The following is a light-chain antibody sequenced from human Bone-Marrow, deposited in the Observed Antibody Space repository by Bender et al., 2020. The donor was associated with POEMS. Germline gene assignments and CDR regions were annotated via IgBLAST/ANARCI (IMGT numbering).Light chain of an antibody. V-gene: IGLV1-44*01. CDR1: GSNIGGYP. CDR2: TNN. Sequence: QSVLTQPPSVSGTPGQRVTISCSGSGSNIGGYPVNWYQQLPGTAPRLLIYTNNERPSGVSNRFSGSKSANSASLTISGLQAEDEADYYCCSYAGSKTLVFGGGTKLTVL. J-gene: IGLJ2*01. CDR3: CSYAGSKTLV.